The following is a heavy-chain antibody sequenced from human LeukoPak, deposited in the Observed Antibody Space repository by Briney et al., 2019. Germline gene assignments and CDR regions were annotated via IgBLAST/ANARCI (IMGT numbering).Heavy chain of an antibody. V-gene: IGHV4-34*01. J-gene: IGHJ4*02. D-gene: IGHD6-19*01. CDR1: GGSFSGYY. CDR2: INHSGST. Sequence: SETLSLTCAVYGGSFSGYYWSWIRQPPGKGLEWIGEINHSGSTNYNPSLKSRVTISVDTSKNQFSLKLSSVTAADTAVYYCARGNGIAVAGQGYYFDYWGQGTLVTVPS. CDR3: ARGNGIAVAGQGYYFDY.